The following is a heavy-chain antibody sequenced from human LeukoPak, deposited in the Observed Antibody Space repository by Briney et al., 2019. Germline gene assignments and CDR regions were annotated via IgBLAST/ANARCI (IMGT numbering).Heavy chain of an antibody. CDR1: GGSISSYY. CDR3: AREAYNWNDVYYYYYMDV. D-gene: IGHD1-1*01. V-gene: IGHV4-4*07. Sequence: SETLSLTCTVSGGSISSYYWSWIRQPAGKGPEWIGRIYTSGSTNYNPSLKSRVTMSVDTSKNQFSLKLSSVTAADTAVYYCAREAYNWNDVYYYYYMDVWGKGTTVTVSS. CDR2: IYTSGST. J-gene: IGHJ6*03.